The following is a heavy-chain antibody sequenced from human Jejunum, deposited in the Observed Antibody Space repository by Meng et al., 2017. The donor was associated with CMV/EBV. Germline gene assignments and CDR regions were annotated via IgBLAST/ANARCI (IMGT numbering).Heavy chain of an antibody. Sequence: YYIQGIRRAPGQGLEWMGWINPDSGATSYAQKFRGRVTMTRDTSTKTAYMELSRLRPDDTAVYYCAREGDIVFPSTIISYHYAMDVWGQGTTVTVSS. CDR1: YY. V-gene: IGHV1-2*02. J-gene: IGHJ6*02. D-gene: IGHD2-15*01. CDR3: AREGDIVFPSTIISYHYAMDV. CDR2: INPDSGAT.